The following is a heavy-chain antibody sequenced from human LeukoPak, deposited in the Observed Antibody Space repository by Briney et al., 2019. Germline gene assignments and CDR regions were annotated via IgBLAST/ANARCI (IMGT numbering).Heavy chain of an antibody. Sequence: GGSLRLSCAASGFTFDDYGMSWVRQAPGKGLEWVSGLNWNGGSTGYADSVKGRFPISRDNAKNSLYLQMNSMRAEDTALYYCARGPNYDSSGYYPGNAFDIWGQGTMVTVSS. V-gene: IGHV3-20*04. CDR1: GFTFDDYG. CDR2: LNWNGGST. D-gene: IGHD3-22*01. CDR3: ARGPNYDSSGYYPGNAFDI. J-gene: IGHJ3*02.